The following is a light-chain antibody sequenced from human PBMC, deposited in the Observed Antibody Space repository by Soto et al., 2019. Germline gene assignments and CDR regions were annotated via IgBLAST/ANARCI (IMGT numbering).Light chain of an antibody. CDR1: SSDVGGYNY. CDR3: TSYTTSSTLVV. J-gene: IGLJ2*01. CDR2: EVS. V-gene: IGLV2-14*01. Sequence: QPVLTQPASVSGSPGQSITISCTGTSSDVGGYNYVFWYQQYPGKAPKLMIYEVSNRPSGVSNRFSGSKSGNTASLTISGLQAEDEADYYCTSYTTSSTLVVFGGGTKLTVL.